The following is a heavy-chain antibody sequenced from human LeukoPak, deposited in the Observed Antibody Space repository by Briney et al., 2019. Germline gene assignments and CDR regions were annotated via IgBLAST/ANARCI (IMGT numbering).Heavy chain of an antibody. D-gene: IGHD3-22*01. CDR3: AKSRSDYYDSSGYSGAFDI. J-gene: IGHJ3*02. Sequence: PGGSLRLSCAASGFTFSSYSMHWVRQAPGTGLEYVSAISSNGGSTYYANSVKGRFTISRDNSKNTLYLQMGSLRAEDMAVYYCAKSRSDYYDSSGYSGAFDIWGQGTMVTVSS. V-gene: IGHV3-64*01. CDR2: ISSNGGST. CDR1: GFTFSSYS.